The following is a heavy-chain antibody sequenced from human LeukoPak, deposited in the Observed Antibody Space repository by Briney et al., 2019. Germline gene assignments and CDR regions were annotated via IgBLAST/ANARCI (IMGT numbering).Heavy chain of an antibody. J-gene: IGHJ4*02. CDR1: GFTFSSYA. V-gene: IGHV3-23*01. Sequence: GGSLRLSCAASGFTFSSYAMSWVRQAPGKGLEWVSAISGSGGSTYYADSVKGRFTISRDNSKNTLYLQMNSLRAEDTAVYYCAKDSDYDFWSGYLDYWGQGTLVTVSS. CDR3: AKDSDYDFWSGYLDY. CDR2: ISGSGGST. D-gene: IGHD3-3*01.